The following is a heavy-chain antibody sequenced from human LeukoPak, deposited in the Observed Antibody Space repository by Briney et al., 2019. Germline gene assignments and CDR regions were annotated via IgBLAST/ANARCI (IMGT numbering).Heavy chain of an antibody. J-gene: IGHJ4*02. Sequence: GGSLRLSCAASGFTFSNYAMHWVRQAPGKGLEYVSAISSNGDSTYYANSVKGRFTIFRDNSKNTLYLQMGSLRAEDMAVYYCARGHHSSGWYANDYWGQGTLVTVSS. V-gene: IGHV3-64*01. CDR1: GFTFSNYA. CDR3: ARGHHSSGWYANDY. D-gene: IGHD6-19*01. CDR2: ISSNGDST.